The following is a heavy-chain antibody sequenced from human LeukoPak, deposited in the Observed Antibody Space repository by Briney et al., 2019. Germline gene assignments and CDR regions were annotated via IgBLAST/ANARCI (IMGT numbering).Heavy chain of an antibody. Sequence: PGGSLRLSCAASGFTFSGYAMFWVRQAQGKGLEWVSAIGGGGTTTYYADSVRGRFTISRDNSKNTLYVQMSSLRAEDTAVYYCAKSLQGGARAFGSWGQGTLVTVSS. D-gene: IGHD1-26*01. CDR3: AKSLQGGARAFGS. J-gene: IGHJ4*02. CDR1: GFTFSGYA. CDR2: IGGGGTTT. V-gene: IGHV3-23*01.